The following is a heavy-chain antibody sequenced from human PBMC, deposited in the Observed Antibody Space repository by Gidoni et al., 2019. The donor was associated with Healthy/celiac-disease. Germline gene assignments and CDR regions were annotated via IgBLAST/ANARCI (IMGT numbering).Heavy chain of an antibody. CDR2: ISGSGGST. Sequence: EVQMLESGGGLVQPGGSLRLSCEASGFTFSRYALRWVRQAPGKGRGLVSAISGSGGSTYYADSVKGRFTISRDNSKNTLYLQMNSLRAEDTAVYYCAKVMDTAMCFGFDYWGQGTLVTVSS. J-gene: IGHJ4*02. V-gene: IGHV3-23*01. CDR3: AKVMDTAMCFGFDY. CDR1: GFTFSRYA. D-gene: IGHD5-18*01.